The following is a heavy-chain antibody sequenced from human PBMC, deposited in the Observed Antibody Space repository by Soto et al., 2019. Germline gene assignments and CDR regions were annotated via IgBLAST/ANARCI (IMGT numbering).Heavy chain of an antibody. CDR2: INGYNGNT. CDR3: ARMGDVPYYYYGMDV. Sequence: QVQLVQSGAEVKKPGASVKVSCKASGYTFTSYGISWVRQAPGQGLEWLGWINGYNGNTNYAQKLQGRVTMTTDTSXSTAYMERRSLRSDDTAVYYCARMGDVPYYYYGMDVWGQGTTVTVSS. D-gene: IGHD3-16*01. V-gene: IGHV1-18*01. CDR1: GYTFTSYG. J-gene: IGHJ6*02.